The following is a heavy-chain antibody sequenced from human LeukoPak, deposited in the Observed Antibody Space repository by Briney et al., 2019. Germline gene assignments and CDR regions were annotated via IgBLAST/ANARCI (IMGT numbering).Heavy chain of an antibody. V-gene: IGHV3-30*18. Sequence: GGSLRLSCAASGFTFSSYGMHWVRQAPGKGLEWVAVISYDGSNKYYTDSVKGRFTISRDNAKNTLYLQMNSLRAEDTAVYYCAKDWRWKQNIYGMNVWGQGTTVTVSS. D-gene: IGHD5-24*01. CDR2: ISYDGSNK. CDR1: GFTFSSYG. CDR3: AKDWRWKQNIYGMNV. J-gene: IGHJ6*02.